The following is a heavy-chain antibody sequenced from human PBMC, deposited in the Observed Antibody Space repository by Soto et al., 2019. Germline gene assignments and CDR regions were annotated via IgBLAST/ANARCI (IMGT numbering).Heavy chain of an antibody. D-gene: IGHD4-17*01. CDR3: ARERELVGATVKFDY. CDR1: GGTFSSYT. V-gene: IGHV1-69*08. Sequence: QVQLVQSGAEVKKPGSLVKVSCKASGGTFSSYTISWVRQAPGQGLEWMGRIIPILGIANYAQKFQGRVTITADKSKITAYMEQSSPRSEDTAVYYCARERELVGATVKFDYWGQGTLVTVSS. J-gene: IGHJ4*02. CDR2: IIPILGIA.